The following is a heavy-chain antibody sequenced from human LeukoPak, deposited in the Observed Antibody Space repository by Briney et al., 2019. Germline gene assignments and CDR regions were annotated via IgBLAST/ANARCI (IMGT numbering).Heavy chain of an antibody. CDR2: IIPIFGTA. Sequence: ASVKVSCKASGGTFSSCAISWVRQAPGQGLEWMGGIIPIFGTANYAQKFQGRVTITTDESTSTAYMELSSLRSEDTAVYYCARNWGHDYGDYYVYWGQGTLVTVSS. J-gene: IGHJ4*02. V-gene: IGHV1-69*05. CDR1: GGTFSSCA. CDR3: ARNWGHDYGDYYVY. D-gene: IGHD4-17*01.